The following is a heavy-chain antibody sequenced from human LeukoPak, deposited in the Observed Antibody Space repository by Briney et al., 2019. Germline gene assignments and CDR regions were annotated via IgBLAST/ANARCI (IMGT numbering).Heavy chain of an antibody. D-gene: IGHD2-8*02. CDR3: AREGGVGYDYYYYYMDV. CDR1: GYTFTSYD. CDR2: MNPNGGNT. Sequence: ASVKVSCKASGYTFTSYDINWVRQATGQGLEWMGWMNPNGGNTGYAQKFQGRVTMTRNTSISTAYMELSSLRSEDTAVYYCAREGGVGYDYYYYYMDVWGKGTTVTVSS. V-gene: IGHV1-8*01. J-gene: IGHJ6*03.